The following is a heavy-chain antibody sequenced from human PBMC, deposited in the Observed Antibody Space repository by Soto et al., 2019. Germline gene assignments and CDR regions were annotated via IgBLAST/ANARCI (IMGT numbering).Heavy chain of an antibody. V-gene: IGHV3-33*01. J-gene: IGHJ1*01. Sequence: AGSLTLSCAASGFTFSIYGMHWVRQAPGKGLEWVAVIWYDGSNKYYADSVKGRFTISRDNSKNTLYLQMNSLRAEDTAVYYCARGSKPLVRLAFGYWGQGTLVTVSS. CDR3: ARGSKPLVRLAFGY. CDR2: IWYDGSNK. CDR1: GFTFSIYG. D-gene: IGHD3-10*01.